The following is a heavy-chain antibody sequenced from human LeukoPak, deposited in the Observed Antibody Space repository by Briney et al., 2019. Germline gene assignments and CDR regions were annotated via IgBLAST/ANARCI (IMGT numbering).Heavy chain of an antibody. V-gene: IGHV3-74*03. J-gene: IGHJ4*02. Sequence: GGSLRLSCAASGFTFSSFWIYWVRHAPGKGLVWVSRINSDGSETMYADSVKGRFTISRDNAKNTLYLEMNTLRAEDTAVYHCARVRMGDDFNPFDYWGQGTLVTVSS. D-gene: IGHD3-16*01. CDR1: GFTFSSFW. CDR2: INSDGSET. CDR3: ARVRMGDDFNPFDY.